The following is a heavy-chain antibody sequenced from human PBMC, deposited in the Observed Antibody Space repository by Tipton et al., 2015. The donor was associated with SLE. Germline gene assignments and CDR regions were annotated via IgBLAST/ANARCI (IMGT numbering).Heavy chain of an antibody. CDR1: GGSISSHY. Sequence: TLSLTCTVSGGSISSHYWSWIRQPPGKGLEWIGYIYYSGSTNYNPSLKSRVTISVDTSKNQFSLKLSSVTAADTAVYYCARLTSYPDYWGQGTLVTVSS. J-gene: IGHJ4*02. CDR2: IYYSGST. CDR3: ARLTSYPDY. V-gene: IGHV4-59*08.